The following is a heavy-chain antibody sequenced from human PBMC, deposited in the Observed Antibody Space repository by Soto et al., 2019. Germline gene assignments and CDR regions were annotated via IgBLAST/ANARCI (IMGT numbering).Heavy chain of an antibody. J-gene: IGHJ6*02. D-gene: IGHD4-17*01. CDR3: ARDRLYGVSWIDV. Sequence: VQLVESGGGVVQPGRSLRLSCAASGFTFCTSGMHWVRQAPGKGLEWVAVISSDGSYKYYADSVKGRFSISRDKSQNTLYLQLNRLRAEDTALYYCARDRLYGVSWIDVWGQGTMVTVSS. CDR2: ISSDGSYK. CDR1: GFTFCTSG. V-gene: IGHV3-30*04.